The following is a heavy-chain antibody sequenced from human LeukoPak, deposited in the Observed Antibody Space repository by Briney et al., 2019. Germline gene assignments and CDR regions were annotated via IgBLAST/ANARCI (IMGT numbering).Heavy chain of an antibody. J-gene: IGHJ5*02. CDR1: GYTFTGYY. CDR3: ARDLVSGYSYGPVNWFDP. CDR2: INPNSGGT. D-gene: IGHD5-18*01. V-gene: IGHV1-2*06. Sequence: ASVKVSCKASGYTFTGYYMHWVRQAPGQGLEWMGRINPNSGGTNYAQKFQGRDTMTRDTSISTAYMELSRLRSDDTAVYYCARDLVSGYSYGPVNWFDPWGQGTLVTVSS.